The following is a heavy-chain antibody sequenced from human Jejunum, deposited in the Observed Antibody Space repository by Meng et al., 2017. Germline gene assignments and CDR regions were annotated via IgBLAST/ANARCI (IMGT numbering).Heavy chain of an antibody. D-gene: IGHD1-26*01. J-gene: IGHJ4*02. CDR2: ISSDGGST. V-gene: IGHV3-64*01. Sequence: GESLKISCAASGFIFSDYPMHWVRQAPGKGLEYVSTISSDGGSTYYANSVKGRFSISRDNIKNMVYLQMGSLRAEDTAVYYCARGSESIYSGSYSWGQGTLVTVSS. CDR3: ARGSESIYSGSYS. CDR1: GFIFSDYP.